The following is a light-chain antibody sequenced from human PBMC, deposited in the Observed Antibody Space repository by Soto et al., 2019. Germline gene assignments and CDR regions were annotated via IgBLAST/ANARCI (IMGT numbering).Light chain of an antibody. CDR3: QQYGNSGVT. CDR1: LSLLYSNGYNY. V-gene: IGKV2-28*01. J-gene: IGKJ3*01. CDR2: LGS. Sequence: SVMTRSPLALRVTPGEPASNSCRSSLSLLYSNGYNYLDWYLQKPGQSPQLLIYLGSNRATGIPDRFSGSGSGTDFTLTISRLEPEDFAVYYCQQYGNSGVTFGPGTKVDIK.